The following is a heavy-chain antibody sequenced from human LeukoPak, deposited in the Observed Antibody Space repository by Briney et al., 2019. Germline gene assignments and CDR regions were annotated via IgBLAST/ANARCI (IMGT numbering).Heavy chain of an antibody. CDR2: IYYSGST. CDR1: GGSISSSNYY. J-gene: IGHJ4*02. V-gene: IGHV4-39*07. D-gene: IGHD4-23*01. CDR3: ARVAGGDGGNSLLLDY. Sequence: PSETLSLTCSVSGGSISSSNYYWGWIRQPPGKGLEWIGSIYYSGSTYYNPSLKSRVTISVDTSKNQFSLKLSSVTAADTAVYYCARVAGGDGGNSLLLDYWGQGTLVTVSS.